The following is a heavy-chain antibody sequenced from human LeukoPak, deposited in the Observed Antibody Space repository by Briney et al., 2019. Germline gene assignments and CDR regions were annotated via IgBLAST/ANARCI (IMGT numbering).Heavy chain of an antibody. D-gene: IGHD3-22*01. CDR3: AKTNGYYDY. J-gene: IGHJ4*02. Sequence: GGSLRLSCAASGFTFSSYSMNWVRQAPGKGLEWVSSISSSSSYIYYADSVKGRSSISRDNSKNTLYLQMDSLRAEDTAVYHCAKTNGYYDYWGRGTLVTVSS. CDR2: ISSSSSYI. CDR1: GFTFSSYS. V-gene: IGHV3-21*04.